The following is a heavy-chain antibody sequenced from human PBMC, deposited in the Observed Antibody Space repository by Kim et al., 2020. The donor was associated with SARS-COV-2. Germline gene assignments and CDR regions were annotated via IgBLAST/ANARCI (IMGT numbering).Heavy chain of an antibody. J-gene: IGHJ5*02. D-gene: IGHD2-8*01. Sequence: LSLTCAASGFTFSNHAMHWVRQAPGKGLDWVAVMSYDGSNKYYADSVKGRFTISRDNSKNTLFLQMNSLRVEDTAVYWCARDLYAFGQNWFDPWGQGTLVTVSS. CDR3: ARDLYAFGQNWFDP. CDR2: MSYDGSNK. V-gene: IGHV3-30*04. CDR1: GFTFSNHA.